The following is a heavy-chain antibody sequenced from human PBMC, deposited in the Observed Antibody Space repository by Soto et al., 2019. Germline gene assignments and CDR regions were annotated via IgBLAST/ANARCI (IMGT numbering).Heavy chain of an antibody. Sequence: SETLSLTCTVSGDSITSSKHYWSWIRQHSGKGLEWIGYIYLSGFTYSTPSLKSRVNMSLDTSKNQFSLKLSSVTAADTAVYYCARGRLVDFSSGYLYYLVSWGLGTLVTVPQ. CDR2: IYLSGFT. D-gene: IGHD3-3*01. J-gene: IGHJ4*02. V-gene: IGHV4-30-4*08. CDR3: ARGRLVDFSSGYLYYLVS. CDR1: GDSITSSKHY.